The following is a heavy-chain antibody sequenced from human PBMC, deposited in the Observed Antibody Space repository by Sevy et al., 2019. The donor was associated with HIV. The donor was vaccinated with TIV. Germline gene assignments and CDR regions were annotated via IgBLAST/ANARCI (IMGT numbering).Heavy chain of an antibody. CDR3: ARGDSGSYWGGFMFRNSYYYYYGMDV. D-gene: IGHD1-26*01. V-gene: IGHV3-48*01. CDR1: GFTFSSYS. CDR2: ISSSSSTI. J-gene: IGHJ6*02. Sequence: GGSLRLSCAASGFTFSSYSMNWVRQAPGKGLEWVSYISSSSSTIYYADSVKGRFTISRDNAKNSLYLQINSLRAEDTAVYYCARGDSGSYWGGFMFRNSYYYYYGMDVWGQGTTVTVSS.